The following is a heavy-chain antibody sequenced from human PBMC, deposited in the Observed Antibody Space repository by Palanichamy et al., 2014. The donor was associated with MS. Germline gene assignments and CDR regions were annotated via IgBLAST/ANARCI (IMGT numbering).Heavy chain of an antibody. CDR3: AKDRRRFSLGATTDS. J-gene: IGHJ4*02. V-gene: IGHV3-30*02. CDR1: GFTFSSYG. CDR2: IRYDGSNK. Sequence: QLQLVESGGGVVQAGGSLRLSCSASGFTFSSYGIHWVRQAPGKGLEWVTFIRYDGSNKYYADSVKGRFTISRDNSKSTLYLHMNSLRAEDTAVYYCAKDRRRFSLGATTDSWGQGTLVTVSS. D-gene: IGHD1-26*01.